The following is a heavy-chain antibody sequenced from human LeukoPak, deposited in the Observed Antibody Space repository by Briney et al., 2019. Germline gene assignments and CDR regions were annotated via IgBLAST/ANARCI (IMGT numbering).Heavy chain of an antibody. J-gene: IGHJ4*02. V-gene: IGHV3-15*01. CDR1: GFSVSSTF. Sequence: GGSLRLSCAASGFSVSSTFMTWVRQAPGKGLEWVGRIKTKTEGGTTDYAAPVKGRFTISRDDSKNTVYLQMNSLKTEDTAVYYCASYGSGSHDYWGQGSLVTVSS. D-gene: IGHD3-10*01. CDR2: IKTKTEGGTT. CDR3: ASYGSGSHDY.